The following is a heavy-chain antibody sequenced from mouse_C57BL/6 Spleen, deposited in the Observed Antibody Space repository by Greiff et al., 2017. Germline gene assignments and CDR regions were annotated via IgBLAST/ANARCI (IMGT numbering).Heavy chain of an antibody. CDR2: IRNKANNHAT. Sequence: EVKVVESGGGLVQPGGSMKLSCAASGFTFSDAWMDWVRQSPEKGLEWVAEIRNKANNHATYYAESVKGRFTISRDDSKSSVYLQMNSLRAEDTGIYYCTMVYYDYFAWFAYWGQGTLVTVSA. CDR3: TMVYYDYFAWFAY. J-gene: IGHJ3*01. CDR1: GFTFSDAW. D-gene: IGHD2-4*01. V-gene: IGHV6-6*01.